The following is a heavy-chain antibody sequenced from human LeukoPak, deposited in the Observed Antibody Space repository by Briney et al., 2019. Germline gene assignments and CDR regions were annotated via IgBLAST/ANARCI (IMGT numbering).Heavy chain of an antibody. CDR3: ATLVTAVTTTQFDY. Sequence: PGGSLRLSCAASGLTFNTYTVHWVRQAPGRGLEWLAVISFDGSTKYYADSVRGRFAISRDNSKNTLFLQMNNLRAEDTALYYCATLVTAVTTTQFDYWGQGALVTVSS. J-gene: IGHJ4*02. V-gene: IGHV3-30*09. CDR1: GLTFNTYT. CDR2: ISFDGSTK. D-gene: IGHD4-11*01.